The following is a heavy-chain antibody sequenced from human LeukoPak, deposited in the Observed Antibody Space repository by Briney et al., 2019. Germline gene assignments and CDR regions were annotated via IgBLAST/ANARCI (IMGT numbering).Heavy chain of an antibody. D-gene: IGHD2-15*01. CDR3: TTRIVVLVAATRVDAFDI. CDR1: GFTFSSYE. Sequence: GGSLRLSCAASGFTFSSYEMSWVRQAPGKGLEWVGRIKSKTDGGTTDYAAPVKGRFTISRDDSKNTLYLQMNSLKTEDTAVYYCTTRIVVLVAATRVDAFDIWGQGTMVTVSS. V-gene: IGHV3-15*01. CDR2: IKSKTDGGTT. J-gene: IGHJ3*02.